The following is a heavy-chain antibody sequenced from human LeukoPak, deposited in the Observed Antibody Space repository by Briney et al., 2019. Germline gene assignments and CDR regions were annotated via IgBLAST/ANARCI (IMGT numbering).Heavy chain of an antibody. V-gene: IGHV3-48*03. Sequence: GGSLRLSCAASGFTFSSYAMSWVRQAPGKGLEWVSYISSSGSTIYYADSVKGRFTISRDNAKNSLYLQMNSLRAEDTAVYYCARAPERYCSSTSCYMFGRYFDYWGQGTLATVSS. CDR1: GFTFSSYA. D-gene: IGHD2-2*02. CDR3: ARAPERYCSSTSCYMFGRYFDY. J-gene: IGHJ4*02. CDR2: ISSSGSTI.